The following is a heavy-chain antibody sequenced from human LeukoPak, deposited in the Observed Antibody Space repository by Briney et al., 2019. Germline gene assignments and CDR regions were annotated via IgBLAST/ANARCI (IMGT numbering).Heavy chain of an antibody. CDR2: INPNSGGT. D-gene: IGHD2-2*02. CDR3: ARDDTDSPLHY. V-gene: IGHV1-2*02. J-gene: IGHJ4*02. CDR1: GYTFSDYY. Sequence: ASVKVSCKASGYTFSDYYLHWVRQSPGQGLEWMAWINPNSGGTNYAQMFQGRVTMTRDTSISTGYMELSRLTSDDTAVYYCARDDTDSPLHYWGQGSLVTVSS.